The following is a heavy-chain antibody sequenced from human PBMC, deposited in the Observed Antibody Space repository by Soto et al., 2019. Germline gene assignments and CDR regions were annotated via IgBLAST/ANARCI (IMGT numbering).Heavy chain of an antibody. Sequence: SETLSLTCNVSGGSISGSSYYWGWIRQPPGKGLEWIASIYYSGNTYYNPSLKSRVTMSVDTPKNQFSLKLSSVTAADTAVYYCARDLWGYCGTDCYPLDVWGQGTTVTVSS. CDR2: IYYSGNT. J-gene: IGHJ6*02. CDR1: GGSISGSSYY. CDR3: ARDLWGYCGTDCYPLDV. D-gene: IGHD2-21*02. V-gene: IGHV4-39*02.